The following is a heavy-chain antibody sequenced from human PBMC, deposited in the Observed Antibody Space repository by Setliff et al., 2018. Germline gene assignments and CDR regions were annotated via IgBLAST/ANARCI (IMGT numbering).Heavy chain of an antibody. D-gene: IGHD3-22*01. J-gene: IGHJ4*02. CDR3: AGFDITMTADYS. CDR2: IKGQTDGGTT. V-gene: IGHV3-15*01. Sequence: GGSLRLSCAAPELIFSHTWMNWVRQAPGKGLEWVGRIKGQTDGGTTDYAAPVKGRFSISRDDSKNTVYLQMNSLKTEDTAVYYCAGFDITMTADYSWGQGTLVTVSS. CDR1: ELIFSHTW.